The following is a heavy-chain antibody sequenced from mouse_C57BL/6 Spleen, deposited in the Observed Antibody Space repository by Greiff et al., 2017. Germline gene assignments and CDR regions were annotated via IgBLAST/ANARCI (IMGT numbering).Heavy chain of an antibody. V-gene: IGHV1-39*01. Sequence: VQLQQSGPELVKPGASVKISCKASGYSFTDYYMNWVKQSNGKSLEWIGVINPNYGTTSYNQKFKGKATLTVDQSSSTAYMQLNSLTSEDSAVYYYARSRYYDGNYEFAYWGQGTLVTVSA. CDR1: GYSFTDYY. CDR2: INPNYGTT. CDR3: ARSRYYDGNYEFAY. D-gene: IGHD2-3*01. J-gene: IGHJ3*01.